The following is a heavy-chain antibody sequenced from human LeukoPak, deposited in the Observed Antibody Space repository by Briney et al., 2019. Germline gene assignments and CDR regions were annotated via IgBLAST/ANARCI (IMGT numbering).Heavy chain of an antibody. D-gene: IGHD6-13*01. V-gene: IGHV1-69*04. CDR3: ASAAGTPAVTWYYFDN. CDR1: GGTFSSYA. Sequence: SVKVSCKASGGTFSSYAISWVRQAPGQGLEWMGRIIPILGIANYAQKFKGRVTITADKSTSTPYMELSSLRSEDTAVYYCASAAGTPAVTWYYFDNWGQGTLVTVSS. J-gene: IGHJ4*02. CDR2: IIPILGIA.